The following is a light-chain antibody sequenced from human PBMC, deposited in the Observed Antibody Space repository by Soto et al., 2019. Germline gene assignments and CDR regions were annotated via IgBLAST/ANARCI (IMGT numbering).Light chain of an antibody. CDR2: EVS. CDR1: SNDIGAYKY. Sequence: QSALTPPASVSGSPGQSITISCTGSSNDIGAYKYVSWYQQYPGKAPKLIIFEVSNRPSGVSNRFSGSKSGNTASLTIAGLQAEDEADYHCSSYTTGSTLYVFGGGTKVTVL. CDR3: SSYTTGSTLYV. J-gene: IGLJ1*01. V-gene: IGLV2-14*01.